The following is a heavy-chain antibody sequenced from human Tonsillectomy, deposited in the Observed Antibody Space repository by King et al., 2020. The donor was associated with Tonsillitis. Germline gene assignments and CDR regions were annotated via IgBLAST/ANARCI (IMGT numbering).Heavy chain of an antibody. CDR2: IIPIFGTA. D-gene: IGHD2-21*02. Sequence: VQLVESGAEVKKPGSSVKVSCKASGGTFSSYAISWVRQAPGQGLEWMGGIIPIFGTANYAQKFQGRVTITANESTSTAYMELSSLISEDTAVYYCARVPFLKTRITCGGDCYLFDYWGQGTLVTVSS. CDR1: GGTFSSYA. J-gene: IGHJ4*02. V-gene: IGHV1-69*01. CDR3: ARVPFLKTRITCGGDCYLFDY.